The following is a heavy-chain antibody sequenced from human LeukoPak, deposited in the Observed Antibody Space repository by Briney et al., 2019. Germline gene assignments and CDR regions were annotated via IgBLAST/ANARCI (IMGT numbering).Heavy chain of an antibody. V-gene: IGHV4-39*07. Sequence: PSQTLSLTCTDSGDSISSGGYYWGWIRQPPGKGLEWIGAIYYSGSTYYNPSLKSRVTMSVDTSKNQFSLKLSSVTAADTAVYYCARSSSWLNSEFDPWGQGTLVTVSS. D-gene: IGHD2-15*01. CDR2: IYYSGST. CDR1: GDSISSGGYY. CDR3: ARSSSWLNSEFDP. J-gene: IGHJ5*02.